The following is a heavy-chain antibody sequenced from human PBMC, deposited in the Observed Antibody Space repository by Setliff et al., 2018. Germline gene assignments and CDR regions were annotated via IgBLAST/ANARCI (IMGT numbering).Heavy chain of an antibody. CDR2: INPIFGTA. V-gene: IGHV1-69*05. D-gene: IGHD2-15*01. J-gene: IGHJ6*03. CDR3: ATERGLVVSATDYYYYMDV. CDR1: GGTFTNYA. Sequence: WASVKVSCKASGGTFTNYAINWVRQAPGQGLEWMGGINPIFGTADYTQNFQGRVTITTDESTSTAYMELSSLRSEDTAIYYCATERGLVVSATDYYYYMDVWGKGTTVTVSS.